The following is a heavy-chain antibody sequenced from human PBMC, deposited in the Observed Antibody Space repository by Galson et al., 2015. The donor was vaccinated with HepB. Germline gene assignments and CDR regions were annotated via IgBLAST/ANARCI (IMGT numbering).Heavy chain of an antibody. CDR1: GYTFTSYY. CDR3: ACHIRFGDLPEYYYYGMDV. CDR2: INPSGGST. J-gene: IGHJ6*02. V-gene: IGHV1-46*01. D-gene: IGHD3-10*01. Sequence: SAKVSCQASGYTFTSYYMHWVRQAPGQGLEWMGIINPSGGSTSYAQKFQGRVTMTRDTSTSTVYMELSSLRSEDTAVYYSACHIRFGDLPEYYYYGMDVWGQGTTVTVYS.